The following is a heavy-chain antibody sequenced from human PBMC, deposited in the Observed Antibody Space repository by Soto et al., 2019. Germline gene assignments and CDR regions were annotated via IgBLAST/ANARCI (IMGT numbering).Heavy chain of an antibody. V-gene: IGHV1-24*01. D-gene: IGHD2-15*01. CDR1: GYTLTEVS. CDR2: FDPKDGET. CDR3: VIQRSGVVY. Sequence: SVKVACKGSGYTLTEVSMHCLRQAPGKGLEWMGGFDPKDGETIYAQKFQGRVTMTEDTSTDTAYMELSSLRSEDTAVYYCVIQRSGVVYWGQGTLVTVSS. J-gene: IGHJ4*02.